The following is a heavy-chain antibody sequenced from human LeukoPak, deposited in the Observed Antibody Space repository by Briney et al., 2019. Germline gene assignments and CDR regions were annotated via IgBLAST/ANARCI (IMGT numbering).Heavy chain of an antibody. J-gene: IGHJ4*02. CDR2: ISSSNSSI. CDR1: GFTFSSYS. D-gene: IGHD2-21*02. V-gene: IGHV3-21*01. CDR3: ARRVTPNSFDR. Sequence: GGSLRLSCAASGFTFSSYSMNWVRQAPGKGLEWVSSISSSNSSIHYADSVKGRFTISRDNAKNSLYLQMNSLRAEDTAVYYCARRVTPNSFDRWGQGTLVTVSS.